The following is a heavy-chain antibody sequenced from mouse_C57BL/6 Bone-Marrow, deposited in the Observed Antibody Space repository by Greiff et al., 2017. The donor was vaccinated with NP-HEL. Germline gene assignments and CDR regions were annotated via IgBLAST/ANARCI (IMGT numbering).Heavy chain of an antibody. D-gene: IGHD2-4*01. CDR1: GFTFSSYG. CDR2: ISSGGSYT. CDR3: ARRGIYCDYEGFAY. J-gene: IGHJ3*01. V-gene: IGHV5-6*02. Sequence: EVKLLESGGDLVKPGGSLKLSCAASGFTFSSYGMSWVRQTPDKRLEWVATISSGGSYTYYPDSVKGRFTISRDNAKNTLYLQMSSLKSEDTAIYYCARRGIYCDYEGFAYWGQGTLVTVSA.